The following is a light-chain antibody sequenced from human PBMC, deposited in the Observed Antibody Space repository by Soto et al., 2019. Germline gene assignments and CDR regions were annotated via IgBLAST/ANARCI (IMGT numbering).Light chain of an antibody. CDR2: DVT. CDR1: SSDVGGYSV. Sequence: QSALTQPRSVSGSPGQSVTISCTGTSSDVGGYSVVSWYQQHPGKAPKLMIYDVTKRPSGVPDRFSGSKSGNTASLTISGLQAEDEADYYCCSYAGSYTYVFGTGTKLTVL. CDR3: CSYAGSYTYV. J-gene: IGLJ1*01. V-gene: IGLV2-11*01.